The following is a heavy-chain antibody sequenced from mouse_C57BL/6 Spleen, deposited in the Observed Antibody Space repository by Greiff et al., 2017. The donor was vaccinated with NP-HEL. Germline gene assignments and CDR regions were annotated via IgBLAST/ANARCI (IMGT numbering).Heavy chain of an antibody. D-gene: IGHD3-3*01. V-gene: IGHV5-4*01. CDR2: ISDGGSYT. J-gene: IGHJ4*01. CDR3: AREEGDDAMDY. Sequence: EVQRVESGGGLVKPGGSLKLSCAASGFTFSSYAMSWVRQTPEKRLEWVATISDGGSYTYYPDNVKGRFTISRDNAKNNLSLQMSHLKSEDTAMYYCAREEGDDAMDYWGQGTSVTVSS. CDR1: GFTFSSYA.